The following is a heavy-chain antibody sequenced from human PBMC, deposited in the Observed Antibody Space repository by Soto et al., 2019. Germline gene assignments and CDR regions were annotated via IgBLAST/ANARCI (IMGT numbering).Heavy chain of an antibody. D-gene: IGHD3-16*01. CDR3: ANSRGGTFLGYHGMDI. Sequence: SVKVSCKASGGTFSSRAISWVRQAPGQGLEWMGGIIPVFGRVNYAEKFQDRVTITADESTGTVYMELSSLRSEDTALYYCANSRGGTFLGYHGMDIWGQGTTVTVSS. CDR1: GGTFSSRA. J-gene: IGHJ6*02. V-gene: IGHV1-69*13. CDR2: IIPVFGRV.